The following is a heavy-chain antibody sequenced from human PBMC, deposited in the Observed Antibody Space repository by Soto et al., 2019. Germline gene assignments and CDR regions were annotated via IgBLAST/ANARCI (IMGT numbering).Heavy chain of an antibody. CDR1: GFTFSSYS. D-gene: IGHD1-26*01. Sequence: GGSLRLSCAASGFTFSSYSMNWVRQAPGKGLEWVSSISSSSSYIYYADSVKGRFTISRENAKNSLYLQMNSLRAEDTAVYYCARYGFTQHYSGSPPRYWGQGTLVTVSS. V-gene: IGHV3-21*01. J-gene: IGHJ4*02. CDR3: ARYGFTQHYSGSPPRY. CDR2: ISSSSSYI.